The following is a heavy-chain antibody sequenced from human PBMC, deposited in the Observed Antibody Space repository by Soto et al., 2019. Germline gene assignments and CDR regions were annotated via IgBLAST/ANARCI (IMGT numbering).Heavy chain of an antibody. CDR1: GFTFSAYS. CDR3: ARPDRIFYYMDV. CDR2: ITSNNI. J-gene: IGHJ6*03. Sequence: EVQLVESGGGLVKPGGSLRLSCETSGFTFSAYSMNWVRQAPGRGLEFVSSITSNNIYYADSVMGRFTISRDNAKNSLYLQMTSLREDDTAVYYCARPDRIFYYMDVWSKGTTVTVSS. V-gene: IGHV3-21*01.